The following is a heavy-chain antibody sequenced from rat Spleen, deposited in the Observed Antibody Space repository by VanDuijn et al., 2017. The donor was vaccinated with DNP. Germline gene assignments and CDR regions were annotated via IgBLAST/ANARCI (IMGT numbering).Heavy chain of an antibody. CDR1: GFTFSNSD. D-gene: IGHD4-3*01. V-gene: IGHV5-22*01. CDR2: IGSDGYAP. Sequence: EVQLVESGGGLVQPGRSMKLSCAASGFTFSNSDMAWVRQAPTKGLEWVASIGSDGYAPYYGDSVKGRFTISRDNAKSTLYLQMNSLRSEDMATYYCVRWNSGHFDYWGQGVMVTVSS. J-gene: IGHJ2*01. CDR3: VRWNSGHFDY.